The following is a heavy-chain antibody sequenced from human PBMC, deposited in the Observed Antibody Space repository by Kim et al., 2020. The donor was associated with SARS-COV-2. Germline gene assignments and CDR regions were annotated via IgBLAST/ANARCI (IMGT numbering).Heavy chain of an antibody. D-gene: IGHD3-10*01. CDR3: ARVQRSGGRNYYGSGPYGY. J-gene: IGHJ4*02. Sequence: SRVTISVDTSKNQFSLKLSSVTAADTAVYYCARVQRSGGRNYYGSGPYGYWGQGTLVTVSS. V-gene: IGHV4-39*07.